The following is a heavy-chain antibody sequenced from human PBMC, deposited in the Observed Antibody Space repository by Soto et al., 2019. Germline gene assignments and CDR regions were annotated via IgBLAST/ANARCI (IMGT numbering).Heavy chain of an antibody. CDR3: ARDARGDEAPMDY. CDR1: GDTFASYY. J-gene: IGHJ4*02. CDR2: IIPIFGTA. V-gene: IGHV1-69*13. Sequence: SVKVSCKACGDTFASYYRHWVRQAPGQGLEWMGGIIPIFGTANYAQKFQGRVTITADESTSTAYMELSRLRSDDTAVYYCARDARGDEAPMDYWGQGTLVTVSS. D-gene: IGHD3-10*01.